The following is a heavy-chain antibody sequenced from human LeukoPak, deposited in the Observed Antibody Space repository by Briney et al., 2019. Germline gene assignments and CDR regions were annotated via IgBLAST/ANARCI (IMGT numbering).Heavy chain of an antibody. CDR1: GDSISTYY. CDR2: IYTSGST. D-gene: IGHD3-10*01. Sequence: NPSETRSLTCTVSGDSISTYYWNWIRQPAGKGLEWIGRIYTSGSTNQNPSLKSRVTMSVDTSKNQFSLKLRSVTAADTAVYYCARAYNNTWVFDYWGQGILVTVSS. V-gene: IGHV4-4*07. CDR3: ARAYNNTWVFDY. J-gene: IGHJ4*02.